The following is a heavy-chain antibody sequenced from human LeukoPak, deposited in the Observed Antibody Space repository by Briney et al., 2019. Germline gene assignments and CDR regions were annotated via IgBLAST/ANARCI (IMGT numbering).Heavy chain of an antibody. CDR1: GFTFSSYG. V-gene: IGHV3-23*01. CDR3: AKDPPGFGELLSNYFDY. J-gene: IGHJ4*02. CDR2: ISGSGGST. D-gene: IGHD3-10*01. Sequence: GGSLRLSCAASGFTFSSYGMSWVRQALGKGLEWVSAISGSGGSTYYADSVKGRFTISRDNSKNTLYLQMNSLRAEDTAVYYCAKDPPGFGELLSNYFDYWGQGTLVTVSS.